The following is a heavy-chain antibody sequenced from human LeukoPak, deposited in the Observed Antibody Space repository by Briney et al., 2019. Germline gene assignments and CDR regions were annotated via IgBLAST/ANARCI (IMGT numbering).Heavy chain of an antibody. CDR3: ARRLRNYYGSGSLNWFDP. Sequence: SETLSLTCTVSGYSISSGYYWGWIRQPPGKGLEWIGSIYHSGSTYYNPSLKSRVTISVDKSKNQFSLKLSSVTAADTAVYYCARRLRNYYGSGSLNWFDPWGQGTLVTVSS. CDR2: IYHSGST. J-gene: IGHJ5*02. V-gene: IGHV4-38-2*02. CDR1: GYSISSGYY. D-gene: IGHD3-10*01.